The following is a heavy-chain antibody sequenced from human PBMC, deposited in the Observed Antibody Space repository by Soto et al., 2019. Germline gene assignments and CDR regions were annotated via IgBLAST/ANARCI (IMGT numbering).Heavy chain of an antibody. CDR2: ISYDGSKE. J-gene: IGHJ4*02. Sequence: QTGGSLRLSCSVAGFTFSTYGMHWVRQAPGKGLEWVAIISYDGSKEYYADSVKGRFTISRDNSKNTLYLQLNSLRAEDTAVYYCAKGYSGSYPGGADYWGQGTLVTVSS. CDR3: AKGYSGSYPGGADY. CDR1: GFTFSTYG. D-gene: IGHD1-26*01. V-gene: IGHV3-30*18.